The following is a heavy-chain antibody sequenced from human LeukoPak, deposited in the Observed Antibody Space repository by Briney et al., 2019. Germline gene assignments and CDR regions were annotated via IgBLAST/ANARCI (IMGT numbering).Heavy chain of an antibody. J-gene: IGHJ6*02. V-gene: IGHV1-69*04. D-gene: IGHD3-22*01. CDR1: GGTFSSYA. CDR2: IIPILGIA. CDR3: ASRKDYYDSSGYWEVDYYYGMDV. Sequence: EASVKVSCKASGGTFSSYAISWVRQAPGQGLEWMGRIIPILGIANYAQKFQGRVTITADKSTSPAYMELSSLRSEDTAVYYCASRKDYYDSSGYWEVDYYYGMDVWGQGTTVTVSS.